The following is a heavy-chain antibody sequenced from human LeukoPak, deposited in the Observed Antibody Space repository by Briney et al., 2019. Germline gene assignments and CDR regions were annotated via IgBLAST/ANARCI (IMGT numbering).Heavy chain of an antibody. CDR2: IYYSGST. Sequence: PSETLSLTCTVSGGSISSGGYSWSWIRQHPGKGLEWIGYIYYSGSTYYNPSLKSRVTISVDTSKNQFSLKLSSVTAADTAVYYCARSDAFDIWGQGTMVTVSS. CDR3: ARSDAFDI. CDR1: GGSISSGGYS. J-gene: IGHJ3*02. V-gene: IGHV4-31*03.